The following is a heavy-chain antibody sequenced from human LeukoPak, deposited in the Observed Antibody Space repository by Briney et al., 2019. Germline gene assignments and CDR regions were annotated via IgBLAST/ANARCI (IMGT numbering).Heavy chain of an antibody. Sequence: GGSLRLSCAASGFTLSSYWMHWVRQAPGEGLVWVSRIKTDGTITNYTDSVKGRFTISRDNAKNTLYLQMNSLRVEDTAVYYCVRVEIGTYHGMDVWGQGTTVTVSS. J-gene: IGHJ6*02. CDR2: IKTDGTIT. D-gene: IGHD2-2*01. CDR1: GFTLSSYW. CDR3: VRVEIGTYHGMDV. V-gene: IGHV3-74*01.